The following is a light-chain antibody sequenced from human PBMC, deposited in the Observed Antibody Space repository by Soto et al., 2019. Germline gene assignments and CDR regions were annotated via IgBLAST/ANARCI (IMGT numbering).Light chain of an antibody. CDR3: QQANSFPRT. Sequence: DVQMTQSPYSLSASVGDRVTITCRASQSIRSYLNWYQQKPGKAPKLLIYAASSLQSGVPSRFSGSGSGTDFTLTISSLQPEDFATYYCQQANSFPRTFGQGTKADI. J-gene: IGKJ1*01. V-gene: IGKV1-39*01. CDR1: QSIRSY. CDR2: AAS.